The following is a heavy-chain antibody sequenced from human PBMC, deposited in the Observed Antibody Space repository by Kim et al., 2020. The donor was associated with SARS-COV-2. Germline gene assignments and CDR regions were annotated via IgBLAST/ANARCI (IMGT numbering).Heavy chain of an antibody. J-gene: IGHJ6*03. CDR3: ARSPVCGDSYGCHGC. CDR2: ISASGGTT. CDR1: GFTFSTYW. Sequence: GGSLRLSCVASGFTFSTYWMSWVRQAPGKGLEWVSRISASGGTTSYADSVKGRFTISRDNAKNTLSLQMNSLRAEDTAVFYCARSPVCGDSYGCHGCWG. D-gene: IGHD3-22*01. V-gene: IGHV3-23*01.